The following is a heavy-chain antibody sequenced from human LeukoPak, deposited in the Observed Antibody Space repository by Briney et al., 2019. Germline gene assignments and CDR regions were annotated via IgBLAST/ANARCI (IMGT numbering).Heavy chain of an antibody. Sequence: GGSLRLSCAASGFTVNSNYMSWVRQAPGKGLEWVSVIYSGGSTYYADSVKGRFTISRDNSKNTLYLQMNSLRAEDTAVYYCARAGLLRFGDSANGMDVWGQETTVTVSS. CDR2: IYSGGST. V-gene: IGHV3-66*02. CDR3: ARAGLLRFGDSANGMDV. CDR1: GFTVNSNY. J-gene: IGHJ6*02. D-gene: IGHD3-10*01.